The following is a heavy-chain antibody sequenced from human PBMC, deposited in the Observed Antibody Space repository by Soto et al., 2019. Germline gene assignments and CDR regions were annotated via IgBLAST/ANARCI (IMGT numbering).Heavy chain of an antibody. CDR1: GFTFSTHV. CDR3: ARDSPYYDILNWLDY. V-gene: IGHV3-30-3*01. Sequence: QVQLVESGGGVVQPGRSLRLSCAASGFTFSTHVIHWVRQAPGKGLEWVAVISYDGSNKYYADSVKGRFTISRDDSKNTLYLQMHSLRTEDTAVYYCARDSPYYDILNWLDYWGQGTLVTVSS. J-gene: IGHJ4*02. CDR2: ISYDGSNK. D-gene: IGHD3-9*01.